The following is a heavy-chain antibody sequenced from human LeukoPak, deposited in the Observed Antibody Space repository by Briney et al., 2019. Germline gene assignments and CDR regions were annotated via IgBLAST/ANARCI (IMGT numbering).Heavy chain of an antibody. CDR2: IYYSGST. Sequence: PSETLSLTCTVSGGSISSSSYYWGWIRQPPGTGLEWIGSIYYSGSTYYNPSLKSRVTISVDTSKNQFSLKLSSVTAADTAVYYCARLGKSYGSYYFDYWGQGTLVTVSS. CDR1: GGSISSSSYY. V-gene: IGHV4-39*07. J-gene: IGHJ4*02. D-gene: IGHD5-18*01. CDR3: ARLGKSYGSYYFDY.